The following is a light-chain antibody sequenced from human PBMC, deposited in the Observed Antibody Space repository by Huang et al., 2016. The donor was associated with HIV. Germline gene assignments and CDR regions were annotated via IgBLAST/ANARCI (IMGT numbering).Light chain of an antibody. CDR2: ATS. J-gene: IGKJ4*01. CDR1: QSVRDK. Sequence: EIVMTQSPDTLSVSPGERATLSCRASQSVRDKLAWYNQKPCQAHRLLLHATSTRAACVPARFSGSGSGTEFTLTISSLQSEDCGVYYCQQYESWPPLTFGGGTKVEIK. CDR3: QQYESWPPLT. V-gene: IGKV3-15*01.